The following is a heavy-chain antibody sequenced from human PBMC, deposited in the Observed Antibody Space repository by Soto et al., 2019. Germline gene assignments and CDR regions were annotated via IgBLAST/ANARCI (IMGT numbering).Heavy chain of an antibody. CDR1: GYTFTSYY. CDR2: INPSGGST. D-gene: IGHD2-2*01. V-gene: IGHV1-46*01. Sequence: ASVKVSCKASGYTFTSYYMHWVRQAPGQGLEWMGIINPSGGSTSYAQKFQGRVTMTRDTSTSTVYMELSSLRSEDTAVYYCARDAVRVVPAAIPTYYYYGMDVWGQGTTVTVSS. CDR3: ARDAVRVVPAAIPTYYYYGMDV. J-gene: IGHJ6*02.